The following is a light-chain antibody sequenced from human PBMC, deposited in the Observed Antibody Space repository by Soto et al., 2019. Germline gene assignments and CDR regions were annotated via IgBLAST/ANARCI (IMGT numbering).Light chain of an antibody. Sequence: QSLLTQPPSASGSPGQSVTISCTGTSSDVGGFDYVSWYQQHPGKAPKLMIYEVSKRPSGVPDRFSGSKSGNTASLTVSGLQAEDEADYYCSSFAGSNNFKVFGAGTKLTVL. V-gene: IGLV2-8*01. J-gene: IGLJ1*01. CDR1: SSDVGGFDY. CDR2: EVS. CDR3: SSFAGSNNFKV.